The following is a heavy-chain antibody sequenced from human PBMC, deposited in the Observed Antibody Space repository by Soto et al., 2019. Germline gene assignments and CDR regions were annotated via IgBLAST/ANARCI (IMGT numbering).Heavy chain of an antibody. D-gene: IGHD1-26*01. CDR3: AGGGKEAGNYGGMDV. J-gene: IGHJ6*02. Sequence: QVQLVQSGAEVKKPGASVKVSCKASGYTFTSYYMHWVRQAPGQGLEWMGIINPSGGSTSYAQKFQVRVTMTRDTATSTVYMELSSLRSEDTAVYYCAGGGKEAGNYGGMDVWGQGTTVTVSS. V-gene: IGHV1-46*01. CDR2: INPSGGST. CDR1: GYTFTSYY.